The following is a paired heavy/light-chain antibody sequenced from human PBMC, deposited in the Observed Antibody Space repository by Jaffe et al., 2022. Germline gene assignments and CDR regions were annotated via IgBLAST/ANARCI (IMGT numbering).Light chain of an antibody. Sequence: DIVMTQTPLSLSVTPGQPASISCKSSQSLLYSDGKTYLYWYLQKPGQPPQLLIYEVSNRFSGVPDRFSGSGSGTDFTLKISRVEAEDVGVYYCMQSVQLPLTFGGGTKVEIK. CDR3: MQSVQLPLT. CDR1: QSLLYSDGKTY. V-gene: IGKV2D-29*01. J-gene: IGKJ4*01. CDR2: EVS.
Heavy chain of an antibody. V-gene: IGHV2-5*02. CDR1: GFSLTTTGVG. D-gene: IGHD3-10*02. CDR2: IYWDDSK. Sequence: QITLKESGPTLVKPTQTLTLTCTFSGFSLTTTGVGVGWIRQPPGKALEWLGFIYWDDSKQYSPSLKSRLTITKDTSKNQVVLTLTNMDPVDTATYYCAHRRSIEHGAYYYGRGAFDNWGQGTLVTVSS. CDR3: AHRRSIEHGAYYYGRGAFDN. J-gene: IGHJ4*02.